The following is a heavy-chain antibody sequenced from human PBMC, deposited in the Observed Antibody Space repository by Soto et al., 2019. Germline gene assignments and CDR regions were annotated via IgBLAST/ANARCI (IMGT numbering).Heavy chain of an antibody. Sequence: QVQLVESGGGMVQPGRSLRLSCAASGFAFSSYAMHWVRQAPGKGLEWVAVISYDGSNKYYADSVKGRFTISRDNSKNTLYLQMNSLRAEDTAVYYCARDLSGSGDWGQGTLVTVSS. CDR3: ARDLSGSGD. CDR2: ISYDGSNK. CDR1: GFAFSSYA. D-gene: IGHD3-10*01. V-gene: IGHV3-30-3*01. J-gene: IGHJ4*02.